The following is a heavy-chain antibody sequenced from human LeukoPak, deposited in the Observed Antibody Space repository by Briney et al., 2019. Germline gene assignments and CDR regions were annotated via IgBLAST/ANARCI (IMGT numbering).Heavy chain of an antibody. V-gene: IGHV3-23*01. CDR2: ISGSGGST. CDR3: AKDRRITMIVVAPGPSDY. Sequence: GGSLRLSCAASGFTFSSYAMSWVRQAPGKGLEWVSAISGSGGSTYYADSVKGRFTISRDNSKNTLYLQMNSLRAEVTAVYYCAKDRRITMIVVAPGPSDYWGQGTLVTVSS. CDR1: GFTFSSYA. D-gene: IGHD3-22*01. J-gene: IGHJ4*02.